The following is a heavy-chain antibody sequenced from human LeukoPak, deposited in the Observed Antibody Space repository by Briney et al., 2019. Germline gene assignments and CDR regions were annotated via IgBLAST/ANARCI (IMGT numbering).Heavy chain of an antibody. Sequence: PSETLSLTCAVYGGSFSGYYWSWIRQPPGKGLEWIGEINHSGSTNYNPSLKSRVTISVDTSKNQFSLKLSSVTAADTAVYYCARHSRGVPAATDYWGQGTLVTVSS. CDR2: INHSGST. CDR1: GGSFSGYY. D-gene: IGHD2-2*01. CDR3: ARHSRGVPAATDY. V-gene: IGHV4-34*01. J-gene: IGHJ4*02.